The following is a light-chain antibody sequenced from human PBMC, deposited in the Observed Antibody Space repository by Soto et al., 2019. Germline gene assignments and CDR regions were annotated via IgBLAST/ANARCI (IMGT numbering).Light chain of an antibody. CDR2: DVY. J-gene: IGLJ2*01. V-gene: IGLV2-11*01. CDR3: CSYAGSYTVI. CDR1: SSDVGIYNF. Sequence: QSALTQPRSVSGSPGQSVTISCTGTSSDVGIYNFVSWYQHHPGKAPKLMISDVYKRPSGVPDRFSGSKSGNTASLTISGLQAEDEADYHCCSYAGSYTVIFGGGTKLTVL.